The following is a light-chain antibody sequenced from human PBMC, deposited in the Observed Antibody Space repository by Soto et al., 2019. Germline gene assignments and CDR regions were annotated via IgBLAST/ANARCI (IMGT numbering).Light chain of an antibody. Sequence: DIQMTQSPSSLSASVGDRVTITCRASQNINNCLNWYQQKPGKAPKLLIYAASSLQSGVPSRFSGSGSGTDFTLTISSLQPEDFATYYCQQSYSTFWTFGQGTKVDIK. CDR3: QQSYSTFWT. CDR1: QNINNC. V-gene: IGKV1-39*01. CDR2: AAS. J-gene: IGKJ1*01.